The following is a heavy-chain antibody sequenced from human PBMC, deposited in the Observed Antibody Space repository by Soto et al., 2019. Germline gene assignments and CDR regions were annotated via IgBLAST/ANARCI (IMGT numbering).Heavy chain of an antibody. D-gene: IGHD2-2*01. J-gene: IGHJ4*02. CDR1: GFPFSTSS. CDR3: ARAPQLVAPAATGFDS. CDR2: ISASTLTT. V-gene: IGHV3-48*02. Sequence: EVELVASGGGLVQPGGSLRLSCAASGFPFSTSSMSWVRQAPGKGLEWISYISASTLTTFYADSVKGRFTISRDTAQNSLYLQMNSLRDEDTAVYYCARAPQLVAPAATGFDSWGQGTLVTVSS.